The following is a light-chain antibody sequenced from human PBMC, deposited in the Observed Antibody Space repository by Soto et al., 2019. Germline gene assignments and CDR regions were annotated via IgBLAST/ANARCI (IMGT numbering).Light chain of an antibody. V-gene: IGKV1-39*01. CDR3: QQSFSAPRT. CDR1: ETIIYY. J-gene: IGKJ2*01. CDR2: SAS. Sequence: DIQMSQSPSSLSASVGDSVTITCRASETIIYYLNWYQQQTGEAPQLLIFSASRLHSGVPSRFRGSGSGTHFTLAISSLQPEDFATYFCQQSFSAPRTFGHGTKLQGK.